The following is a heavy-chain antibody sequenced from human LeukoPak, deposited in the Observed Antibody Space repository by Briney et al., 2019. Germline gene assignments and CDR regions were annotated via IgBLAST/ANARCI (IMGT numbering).Heavy chain of an antibody. Sequence: SVKVSCKASGYTFTSYYMHWVRQAPGQGLEWMGGIIPIFGTANYAQKFQGRVTITADESTSTAYMELSSLRSEDTAVYYCARRVEGYSYGFDYWGQGTLVTVSS. V-gene: IGHV1-69*13. CDR3: ARRVEGYSYGFDY. CDR1: GYTFTSYY. D-gene: IGHD5-18*01. CDR2: IIPIFGTA. J-gene: IGHJ4*02.